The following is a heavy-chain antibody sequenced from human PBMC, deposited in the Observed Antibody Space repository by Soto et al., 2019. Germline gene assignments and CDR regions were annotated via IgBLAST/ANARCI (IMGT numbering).Heavy chain of an antibody. CDR1: GGSVNIGTYY. Sequence: SETMSLSCTVPGGSVNIGTYYWSWIRQPPGKGLEWIGFMYFGGSFNYNPSLASRVTISVETSKNQFSMKMTSVTAADTAVYYCARSYYGSIGFTVGPWGQGTLVTVSS. D-gene: IGHD3-22*01. V-gene: IGHV4-61*01. J-gene: IGHJ5*02. CDR2: MYFGGSF. CDR3: ARSYYGSIGFTVGP.